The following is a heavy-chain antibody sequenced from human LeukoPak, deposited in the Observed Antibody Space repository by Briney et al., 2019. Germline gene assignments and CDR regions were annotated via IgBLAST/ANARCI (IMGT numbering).Heavy chain of an antibody. Sequence: PGRSLRLSCAGTGFTFSNFGMHWVRQAPGKGLEWVAVISYDGSNKYYADSVKGRFTISRDNSKNTLYLQMNSLRAEDTAVYYCAKDRVATLRAYYYYGMDVWGQGTTVTVSS. V-gene: IGHV3-30*18. CDR3: AKDRVATLRAYYYYGMDV. CDR2: ISYDGSNK. J-gene: IGHJ6*02. CDR1: GFTFSNFG. D-gene: IGHD5-12*01.